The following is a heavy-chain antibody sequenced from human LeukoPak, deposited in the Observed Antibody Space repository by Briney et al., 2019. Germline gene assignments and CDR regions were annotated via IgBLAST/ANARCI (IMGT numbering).Heavy chain of an antibody. Sequence: PGGSLRLSCAASGFTFSNYAMSWVRQAPGKGLEWVSAISGSGGSTYYADSVKGRFTISRDNSKNTLYLQMNSLRAEDTAVYYCAKVETYSGSHYGIDYWGQGTLVTVSS. D-gene: IGHD1-26*01. CDR3: AKVETYSGSHYGIDY. V-gene: IGHV3-23*01. CDR1: GFTFSNYA. CDR2: ISGSGGST. J-gene: IGHJ4*02.